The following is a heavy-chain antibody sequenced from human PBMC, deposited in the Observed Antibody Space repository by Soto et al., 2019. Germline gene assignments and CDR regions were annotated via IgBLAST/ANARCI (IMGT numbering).Heavy chain of an antibody. J-gene: IGHJ6*03. Sequence: GGSLRLSCAASGFTFSSYDMHWVRQATGKGLEWVSAIGTAGDTYYPGSVKGRFTIPRENAKNSLYLQMNSLRAGDTAVYYCARAPSDHGYCSGGSCYPLNYYYMDVWGKGTTVTVSS. CDR2: IGTAGDT. V-gene: IGHV3-13*01. CDR1: GFTFSSYD. CDR3: ARAPSDHGYCSGGSCYPLNYYYMDV. D-gene: IGHD2-15*01.